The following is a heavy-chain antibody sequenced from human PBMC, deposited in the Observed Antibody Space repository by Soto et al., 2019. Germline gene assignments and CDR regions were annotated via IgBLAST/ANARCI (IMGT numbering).Heavy chain of an antibody. CDR2: IYYSGST. J-gene: IGHJ6*02. CDR3: ARQLVRGYYYYGMDV. Sequence: SSETLSLTCTVSGGSISRGGYYWIWIRQHPGKGLEWIGYIYYSGSTYYNPSLKSRVTISVDTSKNQFSLKLSSVTAADTAVYYCARQLVRGYYYYGMDVWGQGTTVTVSS. V-gene: IGHV4-31*03. D-gene: IGHD6-6*01. CDR1: GGSISRGGYY.